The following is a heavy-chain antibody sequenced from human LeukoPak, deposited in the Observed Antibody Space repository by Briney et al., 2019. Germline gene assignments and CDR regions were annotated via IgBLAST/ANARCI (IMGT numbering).Heavy chain of an antibody. CDR1: GFTFSSYW. CDR3: ARVLLWFGDPGTNWFDP. CDR2: IKQDGSEK. D-gene: IGHD3-10*01. J-gene: IGHJ5*02. Sequence: PGGSLRLSCAASGFTFSSYWMSWVRQAPGKGLEWVANIKQDGSEKYYVDSVKGRFTISRDNAKNSLYLLMNSLRAEDTAVYYCARVLLWFGDPGTNWFDPWGQGTLVTVSS. V-gene: IGHV3-7*01.